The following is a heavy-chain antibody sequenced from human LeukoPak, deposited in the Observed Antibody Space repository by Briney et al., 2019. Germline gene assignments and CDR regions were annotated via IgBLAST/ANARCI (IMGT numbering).Heavy chain of an antibody. CDR2: IYYSGST. CDR3: ARGSRELYYFDY. Sequence: PSESLSLTCTVSGGSISSYYWSWIRQPPGKGLEWIGYIYYSGSTKYNPSLKSRVTISVDASKTQFSLKLNSVTAADTAVYYCARGSRELYYFDYWGQGTLVTVSS. V-gene: IGHV4-59*01. D-gene: IGHD1-7*01. J-gene: IGHJ4*02. CDR1: GGSISSYY.